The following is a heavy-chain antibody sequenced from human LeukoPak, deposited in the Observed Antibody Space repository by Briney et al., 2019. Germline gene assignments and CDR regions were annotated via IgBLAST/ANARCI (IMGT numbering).Heavy chain of an antibody. Sequence: GGSLRLSCAASGFTFSSYSMNWVRQAPGKGLEWVSYISSSSDTMYYADSVKGRFTISRDNAKNTLYLQMNSLRAEDAAVYYCAKDRGLVRIDYWGQGNLVTVSS. CDR3: AKDRGLVRIDY. CDR2: ISSSSDTM. V-gene: IGHV3-48*01. J-gene: IGHJ4*02. D-gene: IGHD6-19*01. CDR1: GFTFSSYS.